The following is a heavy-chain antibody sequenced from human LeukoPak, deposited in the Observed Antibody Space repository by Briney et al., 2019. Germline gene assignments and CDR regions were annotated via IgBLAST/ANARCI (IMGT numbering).Heavy chain of an antibody. D-gene: IGHD5-12*01. J-gene: IGHJ4*02. CDR2: IWYDGSNK. CDR3: AKGFGIVATIDY. CDR1: GFTFSSCG. Sequence: GGSLRLSCAASGFTFSSCGMHWVRQAPGEGLEWVALIWYDGSNKYYADSVKGRFTISRDNSKNTLYLQMNSLRAEDTAVYYCAKGFGIVATIDYWGQGTLVTVSS. V-gene: IGHV3-33*06.